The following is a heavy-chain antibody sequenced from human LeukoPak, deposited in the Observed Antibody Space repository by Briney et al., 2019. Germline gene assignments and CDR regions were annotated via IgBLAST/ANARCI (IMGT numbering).Heavy chain of an antibody. D-gene: IGHD6-13*01. CDR3: TKQQLELDAFDI. CDR2: ISSSGSTI. V-gene: IGHV3-48*03. CDR1: GFTFSSYE. J-gene: IGHJ3*02. Sequence: GGSLRLSCAASGFTFSSYEMNWVRQAPGKGLEWVSYISSSGSTIYYADSVKGRFTISRDNAKNSLYLQMNSLRAEDTALYYCTKQQLELDAFDIWGQGTMVTVSS.